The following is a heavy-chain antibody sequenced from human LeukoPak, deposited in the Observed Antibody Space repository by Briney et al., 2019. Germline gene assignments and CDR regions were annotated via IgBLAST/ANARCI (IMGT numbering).Heavy chain of an antibody. D-gene: IGHD6-13*01. CDR2: INHSGST. Sequence: NSSETLSLTCAXYXXSXSGYYWSWIRQPPGKGLEWIGEINHSGSTNYNPSLKSRVTISVDTSKNQFSLKLSSVTAADTAVYYCARGRKRGAAAGPVFDYWGQGTPVTVSS. V-gene: IGHV4-34*01. CDR3: ARGRKRGAAAGPVFDY. CDR1: XXSXSGYY. J-gene: IGHJ4*02.